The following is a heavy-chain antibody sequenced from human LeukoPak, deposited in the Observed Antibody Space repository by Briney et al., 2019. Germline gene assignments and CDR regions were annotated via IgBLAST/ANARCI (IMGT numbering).Heavy chain of an antibody. D-gene: IGHD3-22*01. CDR1: GGTFSSYA. CDR3: ARVRHDYYDSSGYLFDY. CDR2: IIPIFGTA. Sequence: SVKVSCKASGGTFSSYAISWVRQAPGQGLEWMGRIIPIFGTANYAQKFQGRVTITTDESTSTAYMELSSLRSEDTAVYYCARVRHDYYDSSGYLFDYWGQGTPVTVSS. V-gene: IGHV1-69*05. J-gene: IGHJ4*02.